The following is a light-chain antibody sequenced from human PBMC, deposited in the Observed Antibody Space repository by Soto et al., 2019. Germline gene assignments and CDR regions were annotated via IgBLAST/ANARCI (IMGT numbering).Light chain of an antibody. CDR2: DVS. J-gene: IGLJ1*01. CDR3: NSYRTVSTYV. V-gene: IGLV2-14*03. Sequence: QSVLTQPASVSGSPGQSITISCTGTSSDIGGYNFVSWYQHHPGKAPKLLIHDVSNRPSGVSSRLSGSKSGNTASLTISGLQAEDEADYYCNSYRTVSTYVFGTGTKVTVL. CDR1: SSDIGGYNF.